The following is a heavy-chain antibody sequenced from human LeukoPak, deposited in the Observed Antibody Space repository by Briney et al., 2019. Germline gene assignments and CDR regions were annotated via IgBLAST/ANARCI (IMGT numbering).Heavy chain of an antibody. CDR1: GFTFSNAW. V-gene: IGHV3-15*01. Sequence: PGGSLRLSCAASGFTFSNAWMSWVRQAPGKGLEWVGRIKSKTDGGTTDYAAPVKGRFTISRDDSKNTLYLQMNSLKTEDTAVYYCARDGFSGIYPWWFDPWGQGTLVTVSS. J-gene: IGHJ5*02. CDR2: IKSKTDGGTT. CDR3: ARDGFSGIYPWWFDP. D-gene: IGHD1-26*01.